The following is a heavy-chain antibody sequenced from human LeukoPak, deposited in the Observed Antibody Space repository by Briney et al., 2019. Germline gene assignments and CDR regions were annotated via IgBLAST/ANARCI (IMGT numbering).Heavy chain of an antibody. CDR1: GFTFSSSE. J-gene: IGHJ3*02. CDR3: ASSIGAPGAFDI. V-gene: IGHV3-48*03. CDR2: ISDSGHTI. D-gene: IGHD3-16*01. Sequence: PGGSLRLSCAASGFTFSSSEMNWVRQAPGKGLEWVSYISDSGHTIYYTDSVKGRFTISRDNAKNSLYLQMNRLRAEDTAVYYCASSIGAPGAFDIWGQGTMVTVSS.